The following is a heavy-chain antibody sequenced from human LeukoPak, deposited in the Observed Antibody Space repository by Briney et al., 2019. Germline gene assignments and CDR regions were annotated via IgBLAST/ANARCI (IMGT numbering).Heavy chain of an antibody. J-gene: IGHJ4*02. Sequence: GGSLRLSCAASGFTFSSYGMHWVRQAPGKGLEWVAVISYDGSNKYYADSVKGRFTISRDNSKNTLYLQMNSLRAEDTAVYYCAKDAYDFWSGGDYWGQGTLVTVSS. V-gene: IGHV3-30*18. CDR3: AKDAYDFWSGGDY. CDR2: ISYDGSNK. D-gene: IGHD3-3*01. CDR1: GFTFSSYG.